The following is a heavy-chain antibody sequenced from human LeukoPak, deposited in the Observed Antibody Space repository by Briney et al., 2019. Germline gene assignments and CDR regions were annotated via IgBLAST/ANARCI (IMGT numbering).Heavy chain of an antibody. D-gene: IGHD3-9*01. V-gene: IGHV3-7*01. J-gene: IGHJ4*02. CDR2: IKQDGSEK. Sequence: GGSLRLSCAASGFTFSSYWMSWVRQAPGKGLEWVANIKQDGSEKYYVDSVKGRFTISRDNAKNSLYLQMNSPRAEDTAVYYCARGTYYDILTGYYSPSDYWGQGTLVTVSS. CDR1: GFTFSSYW. CDR3: ARGTYYDILTGYYSPSDY.